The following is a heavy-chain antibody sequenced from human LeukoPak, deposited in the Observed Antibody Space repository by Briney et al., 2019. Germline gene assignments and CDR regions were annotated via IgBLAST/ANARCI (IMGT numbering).Heavy chain of an antibody. CDR1: GFTLSSYA. J-gene: IGHJ4*02. V-gene: IGHV3-23*01. CDR3: AKQGFGC. CDR2: ISGSADNT. Sequence: GGSLRLSCTASGFTLSSYAMSWVRQAPGEGLEWVSTISGSADNTNYAEAVKGRFTISRDKSKNTMYLQMNSLGAEDTAVYYCAKQGFGCWGQGTLVTVSS.